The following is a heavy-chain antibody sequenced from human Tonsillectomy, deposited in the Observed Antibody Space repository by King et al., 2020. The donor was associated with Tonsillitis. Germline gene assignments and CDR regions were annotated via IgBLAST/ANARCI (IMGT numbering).Heavy chain of an antibody. CDR1: GFTFSSSA. CDR3: AKDRFFCSSGNCYGDFDY. Sequence: VQLVESGGGLVQPGGSLRLSCAASGFTFSSSAMNWVRQAPGKGLEWVSAITGSGGYTYYADSVKGRFTISRDNSKNTLYLQMNSLRAGDTALYFCAKDRFFCSSGNCYGDFDYWGQGTLVTVSS. V-gene: IGHV3-23*04. CDR2: ITGSGGYT. J-gene: IGHJ4*02. D-gene: IGHD2-15*01.